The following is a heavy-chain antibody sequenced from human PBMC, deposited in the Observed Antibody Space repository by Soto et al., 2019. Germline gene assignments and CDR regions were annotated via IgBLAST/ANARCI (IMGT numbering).Heavy chain of an antibody. CDR2: IYYSGST. CDR1: GGSISSYY. J-gene: IGHJ4*02. CDR3: ARQGGYGLFDY. V-gene: IGHV4-59*08. Sequence: SETLSLTCTVSGGSISSYYWSWIRQPPGKGLEWIGYIYYSGSTNYNPSLKSRVTISVDTSKNQFSLKLSSVTAADTAVYYCARQGGYGLFDYWGQGTLVTVSS. D-gene: IGHD5-18*01.